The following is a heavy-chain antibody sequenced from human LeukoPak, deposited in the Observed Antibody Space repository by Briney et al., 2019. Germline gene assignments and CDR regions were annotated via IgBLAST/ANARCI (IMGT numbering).Heavy chain of an antibody. CDR2: ISSSSSYI. Sequence: GSLRLSCAASGFTFSTYNMNWVRQAPGKGLEWVSSISSSSSYIYYADSVKGRFTISRDNAKNSLYLQMNSLRAEDTALYYCARADSSGWYRLDYWGQGTLVTVSS. V-gene: IGHV3-21*01. D-gene: IGHD6-19*01. CDR1: GFTFSTYN. CDR3: ARADSSGWYRLDY. J-gene: IGHJ4*02.